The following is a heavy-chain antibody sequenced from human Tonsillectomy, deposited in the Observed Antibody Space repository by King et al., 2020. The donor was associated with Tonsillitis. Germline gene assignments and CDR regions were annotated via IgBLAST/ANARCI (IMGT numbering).Heavy chain of an antibody. J-gene: IGHJ4*02. CDR2: ISYDGSNK. CDR1: GFTFSSYG. CDR3: AKEGVGGQWLVRSYFDY. Sequence: VQLVESGGGVVQPGRSLRLSCAASGFTFSSYGMHWVRQAPGKGLEWVAVISYDGSNKYYADSVKGRFTISRDNSKNTLYLQMNSLRAEDTAVYYCAKEGVGGQWLVRSYFDYWGQGTLVTVSS. D-gene: IGHD6-19*01. V-gene: IGHV3-30*18.